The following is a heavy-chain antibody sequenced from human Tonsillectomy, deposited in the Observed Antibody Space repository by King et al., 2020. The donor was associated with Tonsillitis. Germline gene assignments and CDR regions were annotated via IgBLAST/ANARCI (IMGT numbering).Heavy chain of an antibody. Sequence: VQLVESGGGLVQPGGSLRLSCAASGFTFTSYGMNWVRQAPGKGLEWVSAISGSGGKTYYADSVKGRFTISRDNSKNTLYLQMNSLRAEDTAVYYCAKGNVNCCGGSYPRSSYSYSMDVWGQGTTVTVSS. J-gene: IGHJ6*02. CDR3: AKGNVNCCGGSYPRSSYSYSMDV. CDR2: ISGSGGKT. V-gene: IGHV3-23*04. CDR1: GFTFTSYG. D-gene: IGHD2-15*01.